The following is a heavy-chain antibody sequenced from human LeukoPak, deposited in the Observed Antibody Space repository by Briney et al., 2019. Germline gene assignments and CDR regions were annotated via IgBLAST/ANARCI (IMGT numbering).Heavy chain of an antibody. J-gene: IGHJ4*02. Sequence: GGSLRLSCAASGFTFSNFWMHWVRQAPGKGLVWVALIYGDGSFTRYADSVKGRFTISRDNAKNTLYLQMNSLRAEDTAVYYCARDSGEWELRPPDYWGQGTLVTVSS. CDR2: IYGDGSFT. D-gene: IGHD1-26*01. CDR1: GFTFSNFW. V-gene: IGHV3-74*01. CDR3: ARDSGEWELRPPDY.